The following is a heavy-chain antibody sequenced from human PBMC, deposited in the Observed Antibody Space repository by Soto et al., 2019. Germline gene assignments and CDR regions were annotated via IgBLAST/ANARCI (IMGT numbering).Heavy chain of an antibody. D-gene: IGHD3-22*01. CDR3: PRARGGGSGDYDSLFSR. V-gene: IGHV4-30-4*01. J-gene: IGHJ4*02. CDR1: CGSVSIGEYL. CDR2: IHDNRNT. Sequence: PSETLSPTSTVLCGSVSIGEYLWSWISQRPGNGLGWNGDIHDNRNTYYNPSLKSRVTISQATSKSQFSLKVPSMSAEDLAVYFCPRARGGGSGDYDSLFSRWGQGKLVTVSS.